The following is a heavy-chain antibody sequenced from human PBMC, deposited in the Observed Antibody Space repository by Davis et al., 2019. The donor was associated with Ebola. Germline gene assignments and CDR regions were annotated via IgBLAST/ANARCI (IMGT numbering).Heavy chain of an antibody. Sequence: GGSLRLSCAASGFTFSGSAMHWVRQASGKGLEWVGRIRSKANSYATAYAASVKGRFTISRDDSKNTAYLQMNSLKPEDTAVYYCTGTVTTSDYWGQGTLVTVSS. J-gene: IGHJ4*02. CDR1: GFTFSGSA. V-gene: IGHV3-73*01. CDR2: IRSKANSYAT. CDR3: TGTVTTSDY. D-gene: IGHD4-17*01.